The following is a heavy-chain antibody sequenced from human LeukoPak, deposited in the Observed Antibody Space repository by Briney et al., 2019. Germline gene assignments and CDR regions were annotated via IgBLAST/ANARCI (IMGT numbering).Heavy chain of an antibody. Sequence: SGPTLVRPTQTLTMTCTFSGVSLSNSRGGVGWIRQPQGKALGWLALSYWDDDKRYSPSLKSRLTSTMHTSKNQVVLTRNNMDPVDTSTYYCGQLLWNYFEYWGQGTLVTVSS. D-gene: IGHD2-2*01. CDR2: SYWDDDK. J-gene: IGHJ4*02. V-gene: IGHV2-5*02. CDR3: GQLLWNYFEY. CDR1: GVSLSNSRGG.